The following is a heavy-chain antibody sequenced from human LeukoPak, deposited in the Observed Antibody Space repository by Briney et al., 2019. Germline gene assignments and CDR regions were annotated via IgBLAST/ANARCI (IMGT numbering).Heavy chain of an antibody. CDR2: IYYSGST. Sequence: SETLSLTCTVSGGSISSYYWSWIRQPPGKGLEWIGYIYYSGSTYYNPSLKSRVTISVDTSKNQFSLKLSSVTAADTAVYYCARFPVEMATMGAFDIWGQGTMVTVSS. J-gene: IGHJ3*02. CDR3: ARFPVEMATMGAFDI. CDR1: GGSISSYY. D-gene: IGHD5-24*01. V-gene: IGHV4-59*08.